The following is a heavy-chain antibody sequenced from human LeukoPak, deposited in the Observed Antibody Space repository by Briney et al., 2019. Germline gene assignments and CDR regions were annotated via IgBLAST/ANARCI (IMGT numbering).Heavy chain of an antibody. CDR2: IRYNGNNQ. D-gene: IGHD3-10*01. V-gene: IGHV3-30*02. CDR3: AKDSAFYYIDV. J-gene: IGHJ6*03. CDR1: GFTFNNYG. Sequence: PGGSLRLSCAASGFTFNNYGMHWVRQAPGKALEWVAFIRYNGNNQYYADSVKGRFTISRDNSKNTLYLQMNSLKGDDTAVYYCAKDSAFYYIDVWGKGTTVIISS.